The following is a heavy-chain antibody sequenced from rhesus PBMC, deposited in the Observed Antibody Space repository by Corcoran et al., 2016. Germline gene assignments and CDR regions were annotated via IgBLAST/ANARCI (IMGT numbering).Heavy chain of an antibody. V-gene: IGHV3-178*01. CDR3: ALLGGGGSWDDAFDF. Sequence: EVQLVESGGGLAKPGGSLRLSCAASGFTFSDYYMDWGRQAPGKGLEWVSRISNGGGSTGYADSVKGRFTMSRENAKNTLYFQMNSLRAEDTAVYYCALLGGGGSWDDAFDFWGQGLRVTVSS. CDR2: ISNGGGST. J-gene: IGHJ3*01. D-gene: IGHD6-25*01. CDR1: GFTFSDYY.